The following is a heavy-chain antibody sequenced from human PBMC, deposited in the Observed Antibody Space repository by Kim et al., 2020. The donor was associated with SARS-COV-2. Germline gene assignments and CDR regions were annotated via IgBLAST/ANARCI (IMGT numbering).Heavy chain of an antibody. D-gene: IGHD1-26*01. J-gene: IGHJ4*02. CDR2: GRGSST. Sequence: GRGSSTYHADAVKGRFTISRDNAKNTLYLQMNSLRAEDTAVYYCAKGPRGWGQGTLVTVSS. V-gene: IGHV3-23*01. CDR3: AKGPRG.